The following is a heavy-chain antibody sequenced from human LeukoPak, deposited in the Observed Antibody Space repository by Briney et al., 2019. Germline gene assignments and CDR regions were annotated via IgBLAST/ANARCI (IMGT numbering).Heavy chain of an antibody. D-gene: IGHD1-26*01. CDR1: GFTFSSFA. CDR2: ISGSGGST. V-gene: IGHV3-23*01. CDR3: AKKAQYNGNYPLDY. J-gene: IGHJ4*02. Sequence: GGSLRLSCVASGFTFSSFAMSWVRQAPGKGLEWVSAISGSGGSTYYADSVKGRFTISRDNSKTTLYLQMNSLRAEDTALYFCAKKAQYNGNYPLDYWGQGTLVTVSS.